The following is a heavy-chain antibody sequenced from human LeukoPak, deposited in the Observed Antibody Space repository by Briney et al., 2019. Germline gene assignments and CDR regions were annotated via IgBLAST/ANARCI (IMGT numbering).Heavy chain of an antibody. V-gene: IGHV4-39*01. Sequence: KPSETLSLTCTVSGGSISNSSYYWGWIRQPPGRGLEWIGSIYYSGSTYYNPSLKSRVTISVDTSKNQFSLKLSSVTAADTAVYYCAGGDCSSTSCYAPRDYWGQGTLVTVSS. CDR1: GGSISNSSYY. J-gene: IGHJ4*02. CDR2: IYYSGST. D-gene: IGHD2-2*01. CDR3: AGGDCSSTSCYAPRDY.